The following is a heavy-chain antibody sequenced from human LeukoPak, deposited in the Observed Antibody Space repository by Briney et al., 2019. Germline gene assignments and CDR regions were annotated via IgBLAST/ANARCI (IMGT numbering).Heavy chain of an antibody. D-gene: IGHD6-19*01. Sequence: SETLSLTCTVSGGSVNSGSYYWSWIRQPPGKGLEWIGHIFYSGSTNYNPSLKSRVTISVDTSKSQFSLKLSSVTAADTAVYYCARETTSGWQFDYWGQGTLVTISS. CDR1: GGSVNSGSYY. V-gene: IGHV4-61*01. J-gene: IGHJ4*02. CDR3: ARETTSGWQFDY. CDR2: IFYSGST.